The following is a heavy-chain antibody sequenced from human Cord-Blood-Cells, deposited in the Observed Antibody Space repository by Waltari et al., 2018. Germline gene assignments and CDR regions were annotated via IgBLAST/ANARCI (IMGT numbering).Heavy chain of an antibody. D-gene: IGHD3-22*01. CDR2: IYHSGRT. CDR3: NSRSDSSGYYGVDI. CDR1: GGSISSSNW. J-gene: IGHJ3*02. Sequence: QVQLQESGPGLVKPSGTLSLTCAVSGGSISSSNWWSWVRQPPGKGLGWIGEIYHSGRTNDNPALKGRVTMSVDKSKNQFSRKLSSVTAADTAVYYCNSRSDSSGYYGVDIWGQGTMVTVSS. V-gene: IGHV4-4*02.